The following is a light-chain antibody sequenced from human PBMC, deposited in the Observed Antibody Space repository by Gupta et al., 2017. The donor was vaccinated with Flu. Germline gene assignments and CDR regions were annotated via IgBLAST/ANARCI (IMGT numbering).Light chain of an antibody. CDR1: QSLYTSVNGTY. CDR3: QQYANTPHN. Sequence: VSLGERATINCKFSQSLYTSVNGTYLAWYQQRPGQPPKLLIYSASTRKSGVPDRFSGSGSETDFTLTISSLQAEDVAVYYCQQYANTPHNFGGGTKVEIK. J-gene: IGKJ4*01. V-gene: IGKV4-1*01. CDR2: SAS.